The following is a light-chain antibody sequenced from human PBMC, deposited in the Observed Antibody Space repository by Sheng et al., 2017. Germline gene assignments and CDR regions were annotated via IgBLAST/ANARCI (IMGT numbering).Light chain of an antibody. CDR3: QHYDRSTWT. J-gene: IGKJ1*01. Sequence: DIQMTHVSLPPSSASVGDRVTITCRASQSISNWLAWYQQKPGTAPRILIYAASILQNGVPSRFSGDGSGTDFTLTISDLQPEDFATYYCQHYDRSTWTFGQGTKVEI. V-gene: IGKV1-5*01. CDR2: AAS. CDR1: QSISNW.